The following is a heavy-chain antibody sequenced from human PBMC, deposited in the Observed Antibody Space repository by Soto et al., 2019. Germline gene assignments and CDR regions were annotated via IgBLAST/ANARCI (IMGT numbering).Heavy chain of an antibody. CDR1: CASFSAYY. V-gene: IGHV4-34*01. Sequence: QVQLQQWGAGLFKPSETLSLPCAVYCASFSAYYWCWVRQPPGKGLDWIGEINHSGSPNYTPSLKRRETIPVDTSNNQFCLTLRSVAAADTAVYYCARGRIFAVVMVGKEGVDCWGQGTLASVSP. CDR2: INHSGSP. CDR3: ARGRIFAVVMVGKEGVDC. D-gene: IGHD3-3*01. J-gene: IGHJ4*02.